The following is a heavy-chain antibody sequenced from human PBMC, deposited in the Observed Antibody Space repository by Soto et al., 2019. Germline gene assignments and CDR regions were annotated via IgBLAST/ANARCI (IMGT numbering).Heavy chain of an antibody. Sequence: GRPLRLSCGASGCTFSSHALQWVCQAPGKELEWLAVKPYDGSNKCCADSVKVRFTISSYNWKNALYLQMSSLRAEHTAVYYCAGAQVEQRWLVYWFDPWGQGTLVTVSS. CDR3: AGAQVEQRWLVYWFDP. V-gene: IGHV3-30*07. CDR1: GCTFSSHA. J-gene: IGHJ5*02. CDR2: KPYDGSNK. D-gene: IGHD6-19*01.